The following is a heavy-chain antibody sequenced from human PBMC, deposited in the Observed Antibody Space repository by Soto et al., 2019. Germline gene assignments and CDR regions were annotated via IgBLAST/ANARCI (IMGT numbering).Heavy chain of an antibody. CDR1: GYTFTSYG. CDR3: ARVYVPGIVGADFDY. CDR2: ISAYNGNT. Sequence: GASVKVSRKASGYTFTSYGISWVRQAPGQGLEWMGWISAYNGNTNYAQKLQGRVTMTTDTSTSTAYMELRSLRSDDTAVYYCARVYVPGIVGADFDYWGQGTLVTVSS. J-gene: IGHJ4*02. D-gene: IGHD1-26*01. V-gene: IGHV1-18*01.